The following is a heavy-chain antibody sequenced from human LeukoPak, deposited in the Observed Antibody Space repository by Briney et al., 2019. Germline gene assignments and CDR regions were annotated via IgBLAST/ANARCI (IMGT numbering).Heavy chain of an antibody. J-gene: IGHJ3*02. V-gene: IGHV3-20*01. CDR1: GFTFDDYG. Sequence: PGGSLRLTCAASGFTFDDYGMSWVRQAPGKGLEWVSGINWNGGSTGYADSVKGRFTISRDNAKNSLYLQMNSLRAEDTALYHCARVLMVYATYDAFDIWGQGTMVTVSS. D-gene: IGHD2-8*01. CDR3: ARVLMVYATYDAFDI. CDR2: INWNGGST.